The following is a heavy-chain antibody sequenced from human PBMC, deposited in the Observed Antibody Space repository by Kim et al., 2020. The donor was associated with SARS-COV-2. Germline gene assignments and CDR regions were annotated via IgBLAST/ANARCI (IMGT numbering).Heavy chain of an antibody. CDR2: IIPIFGTA. D-gene: IGHD1-26*01. Sequence: SVKVSCKASGGTFSSYAISWVRQAPGQGLEWMGGIIPIFGTANYAQKFQGRVTITADESTSTAYMELSSLRSEDTAVYYCARGDYSGSPLGMDVWGQGTTVTVSS. V-gene: IGHV1-69*13. J-gene: IGHJ6*02. CDR3: ARGDYSGSPLGMDV. CDR1: GGTFSSYA.